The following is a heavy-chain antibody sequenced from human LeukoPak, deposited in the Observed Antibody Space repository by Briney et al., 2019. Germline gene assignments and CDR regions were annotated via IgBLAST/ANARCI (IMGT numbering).Heavy chain of an antibody. V-gene: IGHV1-8*01. CDR2: MNPNSGNT. Sequence: ASVKVSCKASGYTFTSYDINWVRRATGQGLEWMGWMNPNSGNTGYAQKFQGRVTMTRNTSISTAYMELSSLRSEDTAVYYCARAHAAYCSSTSCYNWFDPWGQGTLVTVSS. CDR1: GYTFTSYD. J-gene: IGHJ5*02. D-gene: IGHD2-2*01. CDR3: ARAHAAYCSSTSCYNWFDP.